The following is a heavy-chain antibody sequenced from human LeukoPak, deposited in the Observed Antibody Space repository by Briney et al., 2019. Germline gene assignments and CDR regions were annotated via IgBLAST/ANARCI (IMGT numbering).Heavy chain of an antibody. V-gene: IGHV4-39*01. J-gene: IGHJ4*02. CDR3: VEASQWSINY. CDR2: IYYSGTT. CDR1: GGSISSSRYY. D-gene: IGHD2-15*01. Sequence: SETLSLTCTVSGGSISSSRYYWGWIPQPPGKGLEWIVVIYYSGTTYHNPSLKSRVTVSVDTSKNQFSLNLSSVTAADTAVYYCVEASQWSINYWGQGTLVTVSS.